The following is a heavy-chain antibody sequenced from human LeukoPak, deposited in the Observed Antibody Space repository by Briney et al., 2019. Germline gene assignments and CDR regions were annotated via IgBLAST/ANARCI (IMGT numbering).Heavy chain of an antibody. CDR3: ATRIYSPGDVGWFDP. CDR1: GGTFSSYA. J-gene: IGHJ5*02. D-gene: IGHD4-11*01. CDR2: IIPIFGTA. Sequence: GASVKVSCKASGGTFSSYAISWVRQAPGQGLEWMGGIIPIFGTANYAQKFQGRVTITTDASTSTAYMELNRLTSEDTAVYYCATRIYSPGDVGWFDPWGQGTLVTVSS. V-gene: IGHV1-69*05.